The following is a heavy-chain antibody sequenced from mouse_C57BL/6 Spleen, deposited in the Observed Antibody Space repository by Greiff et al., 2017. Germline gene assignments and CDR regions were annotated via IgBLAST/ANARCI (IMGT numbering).Heavy chain of an antibody. CDR2: IDPEDGET. D-gene: IGHD1-1*01. CDR3: ARRDDATTGVSY. J-gene: IGHJ3*01. CDR1: GFNFNDYY. Sequence: VQLQQSGAELVKPGASVKLSCTASGFNFNDYYMHWVKQRTEQGLEWIGRIDPEDGETKYAPKFQGKATITADTSSNTAYLQISSLTSEDTAVYYSARRDDATTGVSYWGQGTLVTVSA. V-gene: IGHV14-2*01.